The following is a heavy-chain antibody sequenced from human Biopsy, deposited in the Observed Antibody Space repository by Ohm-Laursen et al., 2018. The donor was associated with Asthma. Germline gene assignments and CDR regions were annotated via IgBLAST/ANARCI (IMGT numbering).Heavy chain of an antibody. J-gene: IGHJ4*02. V-gene: IGHV3-30*03. CDR2: ISCDGSNK. D-gene: IGHD3-3*01. CDR3: ASPSSGADFWSGYYYFDY. CDR1: GFTFSSYC. Sequence: SLRLSCAASGFTFSSYCMHWVRQAPGKGLEWVAVISCDGSNKDYADSVKGRFTISRNNSKNTLYLQKNSLRAEDTAVYYCASPSSGADFWSGYYYFDYWGQGTLVTVSS.